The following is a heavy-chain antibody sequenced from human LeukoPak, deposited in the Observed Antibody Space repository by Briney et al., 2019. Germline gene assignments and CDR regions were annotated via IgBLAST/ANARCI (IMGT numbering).Heavy chain of an antibody. D-gene: IGHD3-22*01. J-gene: IGHJ4*02. Sequence: GGSLRLSCAASGFTFSSYAMSWVRQAPGKGLEWVSAISGSGGSTYYADSVKGRSTISRDNSKNTLYLQMNSLRAEDTAVYYCAKVYYYDSSGYPVGDYWGQGTLVTVSS. CDR1: GFTFSSYA. V-gene: IGHV3-23*01. CDR2: ISGSGGST. CDR3: AKVYYYDSSGYPVGDY.